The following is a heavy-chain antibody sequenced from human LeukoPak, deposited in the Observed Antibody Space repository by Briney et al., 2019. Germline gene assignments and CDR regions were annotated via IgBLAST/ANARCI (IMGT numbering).Heavy chain of an antibody. D-gene: IGHD6-6*01. J-gene: IGHJ4*02. Sequence: SLSLSCSACGFTSSSYTLIWLGQAQGNEREGVSSVIVGVGSTYYADSVKGPFPISRGHSKNTLYLQMNSLRAEDTAVYYCAKDGGPILAARTQGDYFDYWGQGTLVTVSS. V-gene: IGHV3-23*01. CDR1: GFTSSSYT. CDR2: VIVGVGST. CDR3: AKDGGPILAARTQGDYFDY.